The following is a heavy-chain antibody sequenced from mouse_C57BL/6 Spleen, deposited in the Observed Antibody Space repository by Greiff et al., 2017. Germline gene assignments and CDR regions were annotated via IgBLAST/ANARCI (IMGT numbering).Heavy chain of an antibody. CDR2: IFPGSGST. CDR3: ARSGNYDPMDY. Sequence: QVQLQQSGAELMKPGASVKMSCKASGYTFTSSWITWVKQRPGPGLEWIGDIFPGSGSTNSNEKFKSKATLTVDTSSSTAYMQLSSLTSEDSAVDYCARSGNYDPMDYWGQGTSVTVSA. D-gene: IGHD2-4*01. J-gene: IGHJ4*01. CDR1: GYTFTSSW. V-gene: IGHV1-55*01.